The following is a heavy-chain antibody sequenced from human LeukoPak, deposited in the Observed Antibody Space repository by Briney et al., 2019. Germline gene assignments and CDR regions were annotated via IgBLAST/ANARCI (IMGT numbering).Heavy chain of an antibody. V-gene: IGHV1-18*01. Sequence: GASVKVSCKASGYTFTSYGISWVRQAPGQGLEWIGSISAYNGSTNYAQKLQGRVTMTTDTSTSTAYMELSRLRSDDTAVYYCARAPPDCGGDCYPPYYYYGMDVWGQGTTVTVSS. CDR3: ARAPPDCGGDCYPPYYYYGMDV. D-gene: IGHD2-21*02. CDR2: ISAYNGST. J-gene: IGHJ6*02. CDR1: GYTFTSYG.